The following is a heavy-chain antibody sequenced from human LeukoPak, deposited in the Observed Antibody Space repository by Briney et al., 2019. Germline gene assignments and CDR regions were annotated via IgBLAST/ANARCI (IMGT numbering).Heavy chain of an antibody. CDR1: GFTFSSYS. D-gene: IGHD2-15*01. Sequence: GGALRLSCAASGFTFSSYSIHLVPQAPGEGPEGGAVISNDGSNKYYADSVKGRFTISRDNTKNTLYLQMNSLRAEDTAVYYCARDYCSGGSCYWFDPWGQGTLVTVSS. CDR2: ISNDGSNK. J-gene: IGHJ5*02. V-gene: IGHV3-30*01. CDR3: ARDYCSGGSCYWFDP.